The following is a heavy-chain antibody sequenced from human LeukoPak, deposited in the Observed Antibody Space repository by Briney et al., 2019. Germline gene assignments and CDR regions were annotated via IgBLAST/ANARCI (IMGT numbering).Heavy chain of an antibody. Sequence: GGSLRLSCAASGFTVSSNYMSWVRQAPGKGLEWVSIIYINGNTYYEAPVKGRFTISRDNSKNTVYLQMNSLRTEDTAVYYCARASHFGDYADWGQGTLVTVSS. D-gene: IGHD4-17*01. CDR3: ARASHFGDYAD. CDR2: IYINGNT. CDR1: GFTVSSNY. V-gene: IGHV3-53*01. J-gene: IGHJ4*02.